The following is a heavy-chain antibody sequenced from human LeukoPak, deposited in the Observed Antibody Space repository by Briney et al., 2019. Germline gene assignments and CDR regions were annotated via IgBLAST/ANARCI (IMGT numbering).Heavy chain of an antibody. CDR1: GFTVSNKY. Sequence: LAGGSLRLSCVASGFTVSNKYMSWVRQAPGKGLEWVSVLYNAGSTYYADSVKGRFTISRDNSKITLYLQMNSLRAEDTAVYYCAKSYNGYESKPDYWGQGTLVTVSS. D-gene: IGHD5-12*01. V-gene: IGHV3-53*01. CDR2: LYNAGST. J-gene: IGHJ4*02. CDR3: AKSYNGYESKPDY.